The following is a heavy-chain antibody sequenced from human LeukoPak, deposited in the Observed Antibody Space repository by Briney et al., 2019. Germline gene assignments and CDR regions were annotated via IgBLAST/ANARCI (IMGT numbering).Heavy chain of an antibody. V-gene: IGHV7-4-1*02. CDR3: ARDQPINYDILTGYPDY. CDR2: INTNTGNP. D-gene: IGHD3-9*01. J-gene: IGHJ4*02. Sequence: ASVTVSCKASGYTFTSYAMNWVRQAPGQGLEWMGWINTNTGNPTYAQGFTGRFVFSLDTSVSTAYLQISSLKAEDTAVYYCARDQPINYDILTGYPDYWGQGTLVTVSS. CDR1: GYTFTSYA.